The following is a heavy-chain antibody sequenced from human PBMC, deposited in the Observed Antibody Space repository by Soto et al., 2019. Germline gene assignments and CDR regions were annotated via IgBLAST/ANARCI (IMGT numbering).Heavy chain of an antibody. CDR2: ISLYNGNT. CDR1: DFSFTSHG. CDR3: ATYHMELFRFDX. V-gene: IGHV1-18*04. J-gene: IGHJ4*02. D-gene: IGHD3-10*01. Sequence: ASFKVSCKAYDFSFTSHGISWVRQAPGQGIEWMGLISLYNGNTNYAKQFQGRVNMTTDTSTSKAYMELRSLRSDDTAMYFCATYHMELFRFDXWGQGTTVTVSX.